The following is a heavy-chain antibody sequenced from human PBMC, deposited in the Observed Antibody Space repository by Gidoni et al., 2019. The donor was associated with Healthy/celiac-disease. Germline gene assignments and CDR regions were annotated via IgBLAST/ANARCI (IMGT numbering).Heavy chain of an antibody. CDR1: GFTFSNYA. Sequence: ELQLLESGCGLVQPGGFLRLSFAASGFTFSNYAMGWVRQAPGKGLEWVSAIGGSGGSTYYEDSVKGRFTISRDNSKNTLYLQMNSLRAEDTAVYYCAKVVATITGYFDYWGQGTLVTVSS. CDR2: IGGSGGST. CDR3: AKVVATITGYFDY. V-gene: IGHV3-23*01. D-gene: IGHD5-12*01. J-gene: IGHJ4*02.